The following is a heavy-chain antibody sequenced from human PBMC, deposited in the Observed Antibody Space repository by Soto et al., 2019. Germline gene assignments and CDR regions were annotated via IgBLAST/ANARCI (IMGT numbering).Heavy chain of an antibody. Sequence: QVQLQESGPGLVKPSETLSLTCTVSGGSISSYYWSWIRQPPGKGLEWIGYIYYSGSTNYNPSLKRRVPISVYTSQNQFSLKLSSVTAADTAVYYCARESGYSYGYDYWGQGTLVTVSS. V-gene: IGHV4-59*01. CDR1: GGSISSYY. CDR2: IYYSGST. CDR3: ARESGYSYGYDY. D-gene: IGHD5-18*01. J-gene: IGHJ4*02.